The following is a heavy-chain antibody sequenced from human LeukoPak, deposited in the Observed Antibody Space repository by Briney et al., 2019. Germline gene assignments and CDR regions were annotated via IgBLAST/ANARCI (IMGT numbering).Heavy chain of an antibody. CDR2: INPSGGST. V-gene: IGHV1-46*01. D-gene: IGHD3-22*01. Sequence: ASVKVSCKASGYTFISYYMHWVRQAPGQGLEWMGIINPSGGSTTYAQKFQDGVTMTRDTSTSTVYMELSSLRSEDTAVYYCARDSRYDSSGYSFDYWGQGTLVTVSS. CDR3: ARDSRYDSSGYSFDY. CDR1: GYTFISYY. J-gene: IGHJ4*02.